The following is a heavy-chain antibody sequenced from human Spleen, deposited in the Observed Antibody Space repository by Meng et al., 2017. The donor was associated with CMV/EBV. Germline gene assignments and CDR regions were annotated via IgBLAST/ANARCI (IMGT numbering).Heavy chain of an antibody. CDR3: ARFLLNLGCSSTSCSKDYFDY. V-gene: IGHV4-34*01. D-gene: IGHD2-2*01. CDR1: FSGYC. CDR2: INHSGST. Sequence: FSGYCWGWIRQPPGKGLEWIGEINHSGSTNYNPSLKSRVTISVDTSKDQFSLKLSSVTAADTAVYYCARFLLNLGCSSTSCSKDYFDYWGQGTLVTVSS. J-gene: IGHJ4*02.